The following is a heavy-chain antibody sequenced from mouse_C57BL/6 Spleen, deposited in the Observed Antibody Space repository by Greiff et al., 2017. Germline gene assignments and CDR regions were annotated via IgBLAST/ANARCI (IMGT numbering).Heavy chain of an antibody. D-gene: IGHD1-2*01. Sequence: VQLKESGAELVRPGASVKLSCTASGFNIKDDYMHWVKQRPEQGLEWIGWIDPENGDTEYASKFQGKATITADTSSNTAYLQLSSLTSEDTAVYYCTSPYGRGYWGQGTTLTVSS. CDR2: IDPENGDT. CDR3: TSPYGRGY. V-gene: IGHV14-4*01. CDR1: GFNIKDDY. J-gene: IGHJ2*01.